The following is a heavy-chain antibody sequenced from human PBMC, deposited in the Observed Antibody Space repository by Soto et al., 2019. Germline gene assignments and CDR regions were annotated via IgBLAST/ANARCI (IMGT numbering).Heavy chain of an antibody. V-gene: IGHV4-34*01. D-gene: IGHD3-10*01. CDR1: GGSFRGYY. J-gene: IGHJ5*02. CDR3: ARGRTLYYGSASYLGLGFGANWFDP. Sequence: LETLSLICAVYGGSFRGYYWSWIRQPPGKGLEWIGEINHSGSTNYNPSLKSRVTISVDTSKNQFSLKLSSVTAADTAVYYCARGRTLYYGSASYLGLGFGANWFDPWGQGTLVTVSS. CDR2: INHSGST.